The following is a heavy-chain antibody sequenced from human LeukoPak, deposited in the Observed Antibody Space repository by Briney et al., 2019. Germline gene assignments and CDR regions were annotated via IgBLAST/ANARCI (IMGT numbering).Heavy chain of an antibody. CDR2: INHSGST. Sequence: KPSETLSLTCAVYGGSFSGYYWSWIRQPPGKGLEWIGEINHSGSTNYNPSLKSRVTISVDTSKNQFSLKLSSVTAADTAVYYCARHIPESYDSSGYGWFDPWGQGTLVTVSS. CDR1: GGSFSGYY. J-gene: IGHJ5*02. CDR3: ARHIPESYDSSGYGWFDP. V-gene: IGHV4-34*01. D-gene: IGHD3-22*01.